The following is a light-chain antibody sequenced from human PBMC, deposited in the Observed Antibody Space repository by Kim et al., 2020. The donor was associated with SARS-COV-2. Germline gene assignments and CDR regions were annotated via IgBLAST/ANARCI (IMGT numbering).Light chain of an antibody. J-gene: IGLJ2*01. CDR1: ELGRNY. CDR2: RDG. Sequence: SYELTQPPSVSVSPGQTASITCSRHELGRNYASWYQQRPGQSPVLVIYRDGKRPSGIPERFSGSTSGNTATLTISGTQPMDEADYYCQAWDNSIVVFGGGTQLTVL. V-gene: IGLV3-1*01. CDR3: QAWDNSIVV.